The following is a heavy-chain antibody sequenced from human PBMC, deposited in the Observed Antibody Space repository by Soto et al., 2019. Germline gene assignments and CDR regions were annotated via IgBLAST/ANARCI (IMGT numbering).Heavy chain of an antibody. CDR1: GFTCSRYW. D-gene: IGHD2-15*01. V-gene: IGHV3-74*01. CDR2: INSDGSST. CDR3: ARDGPPGDCRGGICYRRDYSYGMDV. J-gene: IGHJ6*02. Sequence: GGSLILSCAASGFTCSRYWMHWVRQCPGKGLVWVSRINSDGSSTSDADSVKGRFTISRDNATNTLYLPMNSLSAEDTAVYYCARDGPPGDCRGGICYRRDYSYGMDVWGQGTTVTVSS.